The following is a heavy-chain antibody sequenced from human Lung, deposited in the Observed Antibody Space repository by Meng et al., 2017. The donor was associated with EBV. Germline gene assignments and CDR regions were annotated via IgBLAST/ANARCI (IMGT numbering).Heavy chain of an antibody. CDR3: ANRREVRPYYFDS. Sequence: HLQHWYAGLLKPSETLSLTCTVSGGSVSSGGYYWSWIRQPQGKGLEWIGEIYHSGSTNYNPSLKSRITISVDESKNQFSLRLKSVTAADTAVYYCANRREVRPYYFDSWGQGTLVTVSS. CDR2: IYHSGST. D-gene: IGHD1-26*01. J-gene: IGHJ4*02. V-gene: IGHV4-61*08. CDR1: GGSVSSGGYY.